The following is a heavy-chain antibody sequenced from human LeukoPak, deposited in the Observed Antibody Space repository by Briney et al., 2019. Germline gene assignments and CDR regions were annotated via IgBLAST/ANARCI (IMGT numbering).Heavy chain of an antibody. Sequence: ASVKVSCKASGGTFSRYAINWVRQAPGQGLEWMGGIIPIFGTANYAQKFQGTVTITADESTSTAYMELSSLRSEDTAVYYCARGLSGGPYYFSAFDIWGQGTMVTVSS. J-gene: IGHJ3*02. V-gene: IGHV1-69*13. CDR2: IIPIFGTA. CDR3: ARGLSGGPYYFSAFDI. CDR1: GGTFSRYA. D-gene: IGHD1-26*01.